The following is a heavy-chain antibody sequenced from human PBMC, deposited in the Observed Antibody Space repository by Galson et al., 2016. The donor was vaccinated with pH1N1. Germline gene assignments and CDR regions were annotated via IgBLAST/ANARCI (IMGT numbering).Heavy chain of an antibody. J-gene: IGHJ1*01. V-gene: IGHV1-2*02. Sequence: SVKVSCKASGYPLIDHYIHWVRQAPGQGLEWMGWMNPNTGGTNYAQKFQGRVTMTRDTSISTAYMELTRLRSDDTAVYYCAREGVATTVSFWGQGTQVTASS. CDR3: AREGVATTVSF. CDR1: GYPLIDHY. CDR2: MNPNTGGT. D-gene: IGHD5-12*01.